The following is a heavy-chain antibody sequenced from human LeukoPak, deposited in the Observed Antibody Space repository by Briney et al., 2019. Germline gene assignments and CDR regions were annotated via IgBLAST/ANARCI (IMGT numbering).Heavy chain of an antibody. J-gene: IGHJ4*02. Sequence: PGGSLRLSCAASGFIFNNYAMNWVRQAPGKGLEWVSAISGSGGSTYYADSVKGRFTISRDNSKNTLYLQTNSLRAEDTAVYYCAKEHCSGGSCYPSRWGQGTLVTVSS. CDR3: AKEHCSGGSCYPSR. CDR1: GFIFNNYA. V-gene: IGHV3-23*01. D-gene: IGHD2-15*01. CDR2: ISGSGGST.